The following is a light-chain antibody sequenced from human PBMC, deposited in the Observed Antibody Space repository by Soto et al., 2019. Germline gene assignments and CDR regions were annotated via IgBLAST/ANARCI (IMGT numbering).Light chain of an antibody. V-gene: IGKV3-15*01. CDR3: QQYNSWPLT. CDR1: QSVTGN. Sequence: EIVMTQSPGTLSVSPGEVATLSCRASQSVTGNLAWYQQKPVQAPRLLIYGASTRANDIPARFSGSGSGTGFTLTISSLQSEDFAVSYRQQYNSWPLTFGQGTRLELK. J-gene: IGKJ5*01. CDR2: GAS.